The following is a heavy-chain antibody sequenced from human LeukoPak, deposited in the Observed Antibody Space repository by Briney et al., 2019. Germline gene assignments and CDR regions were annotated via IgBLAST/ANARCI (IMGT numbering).Heavy chain of an antibody. CDR1: GFTFSNYW. Sequence: PSGGSLRLSCAASGFTFSNYWMHWVRQAPGKGLVWVSRINPDGSSTDYADSVKGRFTISRDNARNTLYLQMNSLRVEDTAIYYCVRGTNHWTGIDYWGQGTLVTVSS. J-gene: IGHJ4*02. CDR2: INPDGSST. D-gene: IGHD2-8*01. CDR3: VRGTNHWTGIDY. V-gene: IGHV3-74*01.